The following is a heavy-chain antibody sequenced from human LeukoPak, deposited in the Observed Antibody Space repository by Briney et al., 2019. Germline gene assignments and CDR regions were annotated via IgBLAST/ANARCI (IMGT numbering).Heavy chain of an antibody. D-gene: IGHD3-22*01. CDR2: ISSSSSTI. V-gene: IGHV3-48*02. J-gene: IGHJ4*02. CDR1: GFTFSSYS. CDR3: ARDSKDGRLYYYDSSGYYVGGFDY. Sequence: PGGSLRLSCAASGFTFSSYSMNWVRQAPGKGLEWVSYISSSSSTIYYADSVKGRFTISRDNAKNSLYLQMNSLRDEDTAVYYCARDSKDGRLYYYDSSGYYVGGFDYWGQGTLVTVSS.